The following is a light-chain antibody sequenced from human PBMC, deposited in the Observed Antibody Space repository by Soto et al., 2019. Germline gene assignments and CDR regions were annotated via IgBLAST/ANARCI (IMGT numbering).Light chain of an antibody. J-gene: IGKJ4*01. CDR2: DAS. V-gene: IGKV3D-15*01. Sequence: ETVMTQTPATLSVSPGDRATLSCRASQSISTNLAWYQQKPGQAPRLLIYDASTRATGIPARFSGSGSGTEFTLTISSLLSEDFAVYSWQQYNNWPLTFGGGTKVEIK. CDR1: QSISTN. CDR3: QQYNNWPLT.